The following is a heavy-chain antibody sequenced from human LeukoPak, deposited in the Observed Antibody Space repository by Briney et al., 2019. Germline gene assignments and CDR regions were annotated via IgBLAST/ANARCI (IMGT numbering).Heavy chain of an antibody. V-gene: IGHV3-21*01. Sequence: PGGSLRLSCAASGFTFSSYSMNWVRQAPGKGLEWVSSISSSSSYIYYADSVKGRFTISRDNAKNSLYLQMNSLRAEDTAVYYCARAVGAGHCSSTSCYINWFDPWGQGTLVTVSS. CDR1: GFTFSSYS. CDR2: ISSSSSYI. CDR3: ARAVGAGHCSSTSCYINWFDP. J-gene: IGHJ5*02. D-gene: IGHD2-2*01.